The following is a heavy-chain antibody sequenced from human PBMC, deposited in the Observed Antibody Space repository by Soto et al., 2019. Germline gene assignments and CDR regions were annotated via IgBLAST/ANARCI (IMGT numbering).Heavy chain of an antibody. J-gene: IGHJ3*01. CDR1: GYNFSPFW. CDR3: VRDRGHPDSFDV. D-gene: IGHD3-10*01. Sequence: EVQLVESGGGLVQPGESLRLSCAASGYNFSPFWMHWVRQAPGKGLVWVSHMNSDGSTTVYTESVKGRFTITRNNAKNTLYLQMNSLKAEDSAVYYCVRDRGHPDSFDVWGRGTVVTVSS. V-gene: IGHV3-74*01. CDR2: MNSDGSTT.